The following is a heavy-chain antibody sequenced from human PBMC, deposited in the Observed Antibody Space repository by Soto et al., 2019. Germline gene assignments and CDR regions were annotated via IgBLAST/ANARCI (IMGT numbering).Heavy chain of an antibody. CDR2: IYYSGST. CDR3: ASRHPPEAMIVVVIPQAQYYFDY. J-gene: IGHJ4*02. CDR1: GGSISSSSYY. V-gene: IGHV4-39*01. Sequence: PSETLSLTCTVSGGSISSSSYYWGWIRQPPGKGLEWIGSIYYSGSTYYNPSLKSRVTISVDTSKNQFSLKLSSVTAADTAVYYCASRHPPEAMIVVVIPQAQYYFDYWGQGTLVTVSS. D-gene: IGHD3-22*01.